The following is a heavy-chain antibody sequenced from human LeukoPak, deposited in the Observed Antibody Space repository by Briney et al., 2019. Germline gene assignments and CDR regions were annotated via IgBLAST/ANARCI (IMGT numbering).Heavy chain of an antibody. Sequence: GRSLRLSCAASGFTFDDYAMHWVRQAPGKGLEWVSGISWNSGSIGYADSVKGRFTISRDNAKNSLYLQMNSLRAEDTALYYCAKVHCSSTSCYEDYWGQGTLVTVSS. CDR3: AKVHCSSTSCYEDY. J-gene: IGHJ4*02. CDR2: ISWNSGSI. V-gene: IGHV3-9*01. D-gene: IGHD2-2*01. CDR1: GFTFDDYA.